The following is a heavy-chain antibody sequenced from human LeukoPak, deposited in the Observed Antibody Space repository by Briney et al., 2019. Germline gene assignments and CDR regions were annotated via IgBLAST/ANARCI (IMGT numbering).Heavy chain of an antibody. Sequence: SETLSLTCAVYGGSFSGYYWSWIRQPPGKGLEWIGEINHSGSTNYNPSLKSRVTISIDTSKNQFSLKLSSVTAADTAVYFCARYDSGGYYYVIAEAFDIWGQGTMVTVSS. V-gene: IGHV4-34*01. CDR1: GGSFSGYY. CDR3: ARYDSGGYYYVIAEAFDI. D-gene: IGHD3-22*01. CDR2: INHSGST. J-gene: IGHJ3*02.